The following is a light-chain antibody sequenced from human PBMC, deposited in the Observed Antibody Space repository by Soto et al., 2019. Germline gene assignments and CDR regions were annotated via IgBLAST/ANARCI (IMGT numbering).Light chain of an antibody. CDR3: QHYNSYSEA. CDR2: KAS. CDR1: QTISSW. J-gene: IGKJ1*01. Sequence: DSQMTHSPSSLSASVGEIVTITCGASQTISSWLAWYQQKPGKAPKLLIYKASTLKSGVPSRFSGSGSGTEFTLTISSLQPDDFATYYCQHYNSYSEAFGQGTKVDIK. V-gene: IGKV1-5*03.